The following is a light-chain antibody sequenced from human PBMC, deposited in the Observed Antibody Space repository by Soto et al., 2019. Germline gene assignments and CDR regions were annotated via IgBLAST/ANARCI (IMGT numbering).Light chain of an antibody. J-gene: IGKJ1*01. V-gene: IGKV1-5*03. CDR2: KAS. CDR3: QQLYRNPWT. CDR1: QSVDTC. Sequence: DIQMTQSPSTLSASVGDRVTITCRASQSVDTCLAWYQQKPGKAPHLLIYKASSLETGVPSRFSGSGSVTEFTFTISSQQPDDYSTYYCQQLYRNPWTFGQGTKVEIQ.